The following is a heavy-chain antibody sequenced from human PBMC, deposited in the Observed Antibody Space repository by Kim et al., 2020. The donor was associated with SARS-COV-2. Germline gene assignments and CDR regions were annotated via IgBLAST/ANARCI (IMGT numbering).Heavy chain of an antibody. CDR1: GFTFSSYA. V-gene: IGHV3-23*03. CDR3: AKESTGVYYGMDV. J-gene: IGHJ6*02. CDR2: IYSGGSST. D-gene: IGHD2-8*02. Sequence: GGSLRLSCAASGFTFSSYAMSWVRQAPGKGLEWVSVIYSGGSSTYYADSVKGRFTISRDNSKNTLYLQMNSLRAEDTAVYYCAKESTGVYYGMDVWGQGTTVTVSS.